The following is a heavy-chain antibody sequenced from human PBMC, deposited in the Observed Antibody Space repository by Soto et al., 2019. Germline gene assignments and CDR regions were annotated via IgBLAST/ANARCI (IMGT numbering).Heavy chain of an antibody. Sequence: EVQLLESGGGSVQPGKSLRLSCAASGFTFSSYAMSWVRQAPGKGLEWVSVISGSGGSTYYADSVKGRFTISRGNSKNTQYLQMNNLRAEDTGIYYCAKGLPERRSAYYRYNWFDPWGQGTLVTVSS. CDR2: ISGSGGST. CDR3: AKGLPERRSAYYRYNWFDP. D-gene: IGHD3-3*01. CDR1: GFTFSSYA. J-gene: IGHJ5*02. V-gene: IGHV3-23*01.